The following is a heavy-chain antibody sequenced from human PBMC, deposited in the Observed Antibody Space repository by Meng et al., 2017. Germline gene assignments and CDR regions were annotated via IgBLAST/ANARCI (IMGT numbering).Heavy chain of an antibody. J-gene: IGHJ4*02. Sequence: QVLLQESGPGLVKPSGTLSLTCAVSGGSISSSNWWSWVRQPPGKGLEWIGEIYHSGSTNYNPSLKSRVTISVDKSKNQFSLKLSSVTAADTAVYYCARMSVLLWFGELFLNWGQGTLVTVSS. CDR1: GGSISSSNW. V-gene: IGHV4-4*02. D-gene: IGHD3-10*01. CDR3: ARMSVLLWFGELFLN. CDR2: IYHSGST.